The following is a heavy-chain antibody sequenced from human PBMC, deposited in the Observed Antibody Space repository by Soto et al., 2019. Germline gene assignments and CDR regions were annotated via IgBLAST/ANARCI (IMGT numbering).Heavy chain of an antibody. CDR2: ISYDGSNK. Sequence: PGGSLRLSCAASGFTFISYGMHWVRQAPGKGLEWVAVISYDGSNKYYADSVKGRFTISGDNSKNTLYLQMNSLRAEDTAVYYCAKDLFPELRRDYYYGMDVWGQGTPVTVSS. J-gene: IGHJ6*02. CDR1: GFTFISYG. CDR3: AKDLFPELRRDYYYGMDV. V-gene: IGHV3-30*18. D-gene: IGHD1-7*01.